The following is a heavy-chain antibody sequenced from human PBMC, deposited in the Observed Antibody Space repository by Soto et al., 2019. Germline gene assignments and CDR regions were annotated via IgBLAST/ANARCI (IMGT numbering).Heavy chain of an antibody. CDR2: IYPGDSDT. V-gene: IGHV5-51*01. CDR3: VSAPRLGYCSSTSCYIGWFDP. Sequence: PGESLKISCKGSGYSFTSYWIGWVRQMPGKGLEWMGIIYPGDSDTRYSPSFQGQVTISADKSISTAYLQWSSLKASDTAMYYCVSAPRLGYCSSTSCYIGWFDPWGQGTLVTVSS. J-gene: IGHJ5*02. CDR1: GYSFTSYW. D-gene: IGHD2-2*02.